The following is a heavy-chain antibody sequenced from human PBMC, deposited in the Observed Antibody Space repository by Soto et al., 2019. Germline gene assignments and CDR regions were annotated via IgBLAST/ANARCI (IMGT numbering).Heavy chain of an antibody. CDR3: ARGRYGDY. V-gene: IGHV1-18*01. CDR2: ISAHNGNT. J-gene: IGHJ4*02. D-gene: IGHD1-1*01. Sequence: QVHLVQSGAEVKKPGASVKVSCKASGYTFTSYGITWVRQAPVQGLEWMGWISAHNGNTDSAQKLQGRVIVTRDTSTRTAYMELRSLRSDDTAVYYCARGRYGDYWGQGALVTVSS. CDR1: GYTFTSYG.